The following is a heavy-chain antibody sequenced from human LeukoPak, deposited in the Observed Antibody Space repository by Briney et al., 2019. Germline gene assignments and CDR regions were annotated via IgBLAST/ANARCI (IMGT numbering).Heavy chain of an antibody. CDR3: ARDHYHKIHSVMVTAPDY. CDR2: INPTGGST. D-gene: IGHD2-21*02. CDR1: GYIFTSYY. Sequence: ASVKVSCKASGYIFTSYYMHWVRHAPGEGLEWMGIINPTGGSTSYAQKFQGRVTMTRDTSTSTVYMELSSLRSEDTAVYYCARDHYHKIHSVMVTAPDYWGQGTLVIVSS. J-gene: IGHJ4*02. V-gene: IGHV1-46*01.